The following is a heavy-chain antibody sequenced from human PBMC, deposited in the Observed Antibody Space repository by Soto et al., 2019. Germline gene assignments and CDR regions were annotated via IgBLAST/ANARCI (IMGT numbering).Heavy chain of an antibody. CDR1: GYPFTDYC. Sequence: GESLKTSCKGSGYPFTDYCIGWGRPLPGKGVGWMGIIYPGDYEKRYRPSFQGHVTITDDKSTSTAYLQWNSLKASDTGMYYCARHISKCRYDYCAMDVWGQGTTVTVSS. J-gene: IGHJ6*02. CDR3: ARHISKCRYDYCAMDV. D-gene: IGHD4-4*01. CDR2: IYPGDYEK. V-gene: IGHV5-51*01.